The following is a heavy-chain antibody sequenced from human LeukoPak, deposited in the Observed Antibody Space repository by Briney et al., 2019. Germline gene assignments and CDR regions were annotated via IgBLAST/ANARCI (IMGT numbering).Heavy chain of an antibody. CDR1: GFTFSSYS. J-gene: IGHJ4*02. Sequence: GGSLRLSCAASGFTFSSYSMNWVRQAPGKGLEWVSSISSSSSYIYYADSVKGRFTIPRDNAKNSLYLQMNSLRAEDTAVYYCARDALVVPAAILTYWGQGTLVTVSS. CDR3: ARDALVVPAAILTY. D-gene: IGHD2-2*02. V-gene: IGHV3-21*01. CDR2: ISSSSSYI.